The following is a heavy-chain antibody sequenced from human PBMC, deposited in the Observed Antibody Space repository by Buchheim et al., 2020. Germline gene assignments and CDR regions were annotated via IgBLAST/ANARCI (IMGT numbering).Heavy chain of an antibody. CDR1: GGSISSSNW. Sequence: QVQLQESGPGLVKPSGTLSLTCAVSGGSISSSNWWSWVRQPPGKGLEWIGEIYHSGSTNYNPSLKSRVTISVDKSKNQFSLKMSSVTAADTAVYYCARVVQQLVLTSIGAQEYYFDYWGQGTL. CDR2: IYHSGST. J-gene: IGHJ4*02. D-gene: IGHD6-13*01. CDR3: ARVVQQLVLTSIGAQEYYFDY. V-gene: IGHV4-4*02.